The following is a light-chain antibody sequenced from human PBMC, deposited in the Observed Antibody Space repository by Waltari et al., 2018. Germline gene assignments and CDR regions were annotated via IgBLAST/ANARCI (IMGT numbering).Light chain of an antibody. CDR2: DVG. Sequence: YQQHHGRHPTIIMFDVGKQPPGVSNGFSASTSGDTTSLSISALHAEEEADYYCSTYTASTTTYVFGAGTKVTVL. J-gene: IGLJ1*01. CDR3: STYTASTTTYV. V-gene: IGLV2-14*03.